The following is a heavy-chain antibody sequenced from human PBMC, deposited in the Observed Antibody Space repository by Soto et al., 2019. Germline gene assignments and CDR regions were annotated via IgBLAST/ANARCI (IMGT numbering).Heavy chain of an antibody. V-gene: IGHV3-23*01. J-gene: IGHJ4*02. CDR2: ISDSGGYT. Sequence: EVQLLESGGGVVQPGGSLRLSCAASGFTFSSYALRWVRQAPGQGLEWVSAISDSGGYTFYKDSVKGRFTISRDNSKNTLYLQMYSLRAEDTALYYCAKRGVSGSGSYFGGPFRDWGQGTLVTVSS. CDR3: AKRGVSGSGSYFGGPFRD. D-gene: IGHD3-10*01. CDR1: GFTFSSYA.